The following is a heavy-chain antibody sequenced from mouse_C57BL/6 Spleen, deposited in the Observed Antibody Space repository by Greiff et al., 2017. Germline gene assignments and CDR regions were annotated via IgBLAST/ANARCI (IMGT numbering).Heavy chain of an antibody. D-gene: IGHD1-1*01. Sequence: EVKLLESGPGLVKPSQSLSLTCSVTGYSITSGYYWNWIRQFPGNKLEWMGYISYDGSNNYNPSLKNRISITRDTSKTQFFLKLISVTTEHTATIFCARIPLITSLVDWYFDVWGTGTTVTVSS. V-gene: IGHV3-6*01. CDR2: ISYDGSN. CDR3: ARIPLITSLVDWYFDV. CDR1: GYSITSGYY. J-gene: IGHJ1*03.